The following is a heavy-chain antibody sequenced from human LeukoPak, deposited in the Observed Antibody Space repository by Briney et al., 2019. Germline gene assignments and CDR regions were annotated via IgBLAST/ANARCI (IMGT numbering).Heavy chain of an antibody. Sequence: KPSETLSLTCTVSGYSISSGYYWGWIRQPPGKGLEWIGSIYHSGSTYYNPSLKSRVTISVDTSKNQFSLKLSSVTAADTAVYYCARAVTMVRGVDYYYYMDVWGKGTTVTVSS. CDR3: ARAVTMVRGVDYYYYMDV. CDR2: IYHSGST. D-gene: IGHD3-10*01. CDR1: GYSISSGYY. V-gene: IGHV4-38-2*02. J-gene: IGHJ6*03.